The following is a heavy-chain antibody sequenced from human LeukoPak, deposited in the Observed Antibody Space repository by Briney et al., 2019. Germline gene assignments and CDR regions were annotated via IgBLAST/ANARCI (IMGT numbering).Heavy chain of an antibody. J-gene: IGHJ4*02. CDR2: IGAGGTFT. CDR3: AEDLDYTTYGYYFDY. D-gene: IGHD4-11*01. Sequence: GGSLRLSCTASGFTFSSYAMNWVRQAPGKGLEWVSGIGAGGTFTYYADSVKGRFTIFRDNSRNTLYLQMNSLRADDTAVHYCAEDLDYTTYGYYFDYWGQGTLVTVSS. V-gene: IGHV3-23*01. CDR1: GFTFSSYA.